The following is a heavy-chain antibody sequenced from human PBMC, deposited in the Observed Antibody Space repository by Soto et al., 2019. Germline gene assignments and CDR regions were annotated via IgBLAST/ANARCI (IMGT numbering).Heavy chain of an antibody. CDR2: INAGNGNT. V-gene: IGHV1-3*01. Sequence: ASAKVSCKASLYTFTSYAMHWVRQAPGQRLEWMGWINAGNGNTKYSQKFQGRVTITRDTSASTAYMELSSLRSEDTAVYYCATSIVVVTGLDYWGPGNLVTVSS. D-gene: IGHD2-21*02. CDR3: ATSIVVVTGLDY. CDR1: LYTFTSYA. J-gene: IGHJ4*02.